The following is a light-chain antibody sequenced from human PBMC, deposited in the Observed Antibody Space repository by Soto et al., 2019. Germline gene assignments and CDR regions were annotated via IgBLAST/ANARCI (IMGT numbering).Light chain of an antibody. J-gene: IGKJ1*01. CDR3: QQYNNWPWT. CDR2: GAS. Sequence: EMVMTQSPATLSVSPGERATLSCRASQSVSSNLAWYQQKPGQAPRLLIYGASTRATGIPVRFSGSGSGTEFTLTISSLQSEDIAVYYCQQYNNWPWTFCQGTKVEIK. V-gene: IGKV3-15*01. CDR1: QSVSSN.